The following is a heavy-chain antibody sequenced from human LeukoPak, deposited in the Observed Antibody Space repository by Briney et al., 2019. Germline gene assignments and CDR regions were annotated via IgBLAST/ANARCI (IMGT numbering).Heavy chain of an antibody. D-gene: IGHD3-10*01. J-gene: IGHJ4*02. CDR2: ISGSGGTT. Sequence: ASVTVSCKASGGTFISYAISWVRQAPGKGLEWVSGISGSGGTTYYADSVKGRFTISRDSSKNTLYLQMNSLRAEDTAVYYCAKIRGRFGDWGAFDYWGQRTVVTVSS. CDR3: AKIRGRFGDWGAFDY. V-gene: IGHV3-23*01. CDR1: GGTFISYA.